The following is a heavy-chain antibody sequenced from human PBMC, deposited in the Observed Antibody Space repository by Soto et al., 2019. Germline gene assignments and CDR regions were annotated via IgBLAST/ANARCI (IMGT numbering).Heavy chain of an antibody. Sequence: GGSLRLSCAASGLTFSSYGMHWVRQAPGKGLEWVAVISYDGSNKYYADSVKGRFTISRDNSKNTLYLQMNSLRAEDTAVYYCAKDRCISTSCYFFDYWGQGTLVTVSS. J-gene: IGHJ4*02. CDR2: ISYDGSNK. D-gene: IGHD2-2*01. CDR1: GLTFSSYG. V-gene: IGHV3-30*18. CDR3: AKDRCISTSCYFFDY.